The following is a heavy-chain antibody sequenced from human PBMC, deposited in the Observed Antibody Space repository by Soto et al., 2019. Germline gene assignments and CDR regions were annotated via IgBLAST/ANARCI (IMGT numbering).Heavy chain of an antibody. CDR3: ARYPRGSNWYFDY. Sequence: SETLSLTCTVSGGSINSDYWSWIRQPPGKGLEWIGYIYYSGSTNYNPSLKSRVTISVDTSKNQFSLKLSSVTAADTAVYYCARYPRGSNWYFDYWGQGTLVTVS. CDR1: GGSINSDY. V-gene: IGHV4-59*01. J-gene: IGHJ4*02. CDR2: IYYSGST. D-gene: IGHD6-13*01.